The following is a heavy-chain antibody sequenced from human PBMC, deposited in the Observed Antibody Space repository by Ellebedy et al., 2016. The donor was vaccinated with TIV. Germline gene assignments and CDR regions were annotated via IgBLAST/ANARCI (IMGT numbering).Heavy chain of an antibody. CDR2: IFHLGNT. CDR3: ANHSLIDRRPAWFSS. V-gene: IGHV4-39*01. CDR1: GDSILSDSSY. Sequence: SETLSLXXSVSGDSILSDSSYWGWVRQPPGKGLEWIGSIFHLGNTFYNPSLRRRVVVSMDTARSQISLTLFSVTAADTAVYYCANHSLIDRRPAWFSSWGQGSLVVVSS. J-gene: IGHJ5*02. D-gene: IGHD2/OR15-2a*01.